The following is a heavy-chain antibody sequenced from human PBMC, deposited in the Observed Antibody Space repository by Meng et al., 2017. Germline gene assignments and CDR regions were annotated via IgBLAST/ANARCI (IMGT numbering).Heavy chain of an antibody. CDR1: GFTFSSYA. CDR2: ISYDGSNK. CDR3: ARGGVWFGEFLGHILDY. J-gene: IGHJ4*02. Sequence: LTGAASGFTFSSYAMHWVRQAPGKGLEWVAVISYDGSNKYYADSVKGRFTISRDNSKNTLYLQMNSLRAEDTAVYYCARGGVWFGEFLGHILDYWGQGTLVTVSS. V-gene: IGHV3-30*04. D-gene: IGHD3-10*01.